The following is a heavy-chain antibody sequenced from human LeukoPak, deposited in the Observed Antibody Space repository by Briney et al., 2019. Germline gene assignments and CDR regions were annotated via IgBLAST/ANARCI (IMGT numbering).Heavy chain of an antibody. D-gene: IGHD3-10*01. J-gene: IGHJ3*02. CDR1: GYTFTSYY. CDR3: ARDTRGVSTSGVGGGAFDI. CDR2: INPSGGST. V-gene: IGHV1-46*01. Sequence: GASVKVSCKASGYTFTSYYMHWVRQAPGQGLEWMGIINPSGGSTSYAQKFQGRATMTRDTSTSTVYMELSSLSSEDTAVYYCARDTRGVSTSGVGGGAFDIWGQGTMVTVSS.